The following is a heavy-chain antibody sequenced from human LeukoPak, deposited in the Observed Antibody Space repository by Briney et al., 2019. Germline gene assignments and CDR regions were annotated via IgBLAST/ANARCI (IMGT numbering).Heavy chain of an antibody. CDR3: ARDPLGNTAGGFDY. Sequence: GGSLRLSCAASEFTFSSYWMSWVRQAPGKGLEWVSYISSSGSTIYYADSVKGRFTISRDNAKNSLYLQMNSLRAEDTAVYYCARDPLGNTAGGFDYWGQGTLVTVSS. V-gene: IGHV3-48*04. CDR2: ISSSGSTI. CDR1: EFTFSSYW. J-gene: IGHJ4*02. D-gene: IGHD5-18*01.